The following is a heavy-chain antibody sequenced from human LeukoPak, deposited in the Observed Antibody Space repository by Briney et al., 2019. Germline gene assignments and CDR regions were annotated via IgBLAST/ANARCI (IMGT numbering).Heavy chain of an antibody. CDR2: IGTAGDT. D-gene: IGHD2-21*02. J-gene: IGHJ3*02. V-gene: IGHV3-13*01. CDR1: GFTFSSHD. Sequence: GGSLRLSCAASGFTFSSHDMPWVRQATGKGLEWVSAIGTAGDTYYPGSVKGRFTISRENAKNSLYLQMSSLRAGDTAVYYCARGRCGGDCLDAFDIWGQGTMVTVSS. CDR3: ARGRCGGDCLDAFDI.